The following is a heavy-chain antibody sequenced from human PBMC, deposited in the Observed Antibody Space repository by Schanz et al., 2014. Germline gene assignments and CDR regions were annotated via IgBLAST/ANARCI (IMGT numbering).Heavy chain of an antibody. J-gene: IGHJ4*02. Sequence: EVQLLESGGGLVQPGGSLRLSCAASGFTFSIYGMSWVRQAPGKGLEWVSRMIGSGSSVFYADSVKGRFTISRDNLKNTVYLQMNSLPAGDTAVYYCAKDGRLPYYGTGSDFDYWGQGTLVAVSS. CDR1: GFTFSIYG. CDR3: AKDGRLPYYGTGSDFDY. V-gene: IGHV3-23*01. CDR2: MIGSGSSV. D-gene: IGHD3-22*01.